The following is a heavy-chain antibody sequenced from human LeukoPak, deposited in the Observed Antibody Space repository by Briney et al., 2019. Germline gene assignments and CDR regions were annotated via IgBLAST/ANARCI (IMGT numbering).Heavy chain of an antibody. CDR1: GGSISSYY. Sequence: SETLSLTCTVSGGSISSYYWSWIRQPPGKGLEWIGYIYYSGSTNYNPSLKSRVTISVDTSKNQFSLKLSSVTAADTAVYYCARSIVGADFDYWGQGTLVTVSS. CDR2: IYYSGST. D-gene: IGHD1-26*01. V-gene: IGHV4-59*01. J-gene: IGHJ4*02. CDR3: ARSIVGADFDY.